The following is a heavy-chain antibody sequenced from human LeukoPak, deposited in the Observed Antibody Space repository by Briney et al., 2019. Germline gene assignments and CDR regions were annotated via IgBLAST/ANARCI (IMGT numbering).Heavy chain of an antibody. CDR3: AVLMVRGVNRVDAFDI. CDR2: IIPTFGTA. V-gene: IGHV1-69*13. J-gene: IGHJ3*02. Sequence: ASVKVSCKASGGTFSSYAISWVRQAPGQGLEWMGGIIPTFGTANYAQKFQGRVTITADESTSTAYMELGSLRSEDTAVYYCAVLMVRGVNRVDAFDIWGQGTMVTVSS. CDR1: GGTFSSYA. D-gene: IGHD3-10*01.